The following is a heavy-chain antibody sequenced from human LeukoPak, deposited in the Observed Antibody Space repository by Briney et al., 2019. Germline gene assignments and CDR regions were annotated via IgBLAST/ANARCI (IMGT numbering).Heavy chain of an antibody. J-gene: IGHJ5*02. D-gene: IGHD2-2*01. CDR1: GGTFSSYA. CDR2: IIPIFGTA. V-gene: IGHV1-69*13. Sequence: SVKVSCKASGGTFSSYAISWVRQAPGQGLEWMGGIIPIFGTANYAQKFQGRVTITADESTSTAYMELSSLRSEDTAVYYCARLGVVAVAPPNENWFDPWGQGTLVTVSS. CDR3: ARLGVVAVAPPNENWFDP.